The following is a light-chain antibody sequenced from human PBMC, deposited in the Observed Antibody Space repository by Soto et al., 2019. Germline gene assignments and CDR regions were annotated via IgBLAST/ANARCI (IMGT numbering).Light chain of an antibody. V-gene: IGKV3-20*01. CDR1: QSVSSSY. Sequence: IVLTQSPGTLSLSPGERATLSCRASQSVSSSYLAWYQQKPGQAPRLVIFGASRRATGIPDRFSGSGSGTDFTLTISRLEPKDFAVYYCQQDGTSPPITFGQGTRLEI. CDR3: QQDGTSPPIT. CDR2: GAS. J-gene: IGKJ5*01.